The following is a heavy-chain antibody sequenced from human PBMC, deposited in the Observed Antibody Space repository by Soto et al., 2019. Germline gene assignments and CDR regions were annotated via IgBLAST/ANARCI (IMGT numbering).Heavy chain of an antibody. Sequence: SETLSLTCAVYGGSFSGHSWTWIRQSPGKGLEWIGDINHSGRVNYSPSLKSRVTISLDTSKNQFSLTLSAVTAADTAMYYCSTRAYDTNGYYRFDPWGQGALVTSPQ. V-gene: IGHV4-34*01. D-gene: IGHD3-22*01. J-gene: IGHJ5*01. CDR1: GGSFSGHS. CDR3: STRAYDTNGYYRFDP. CDR2: INHSGRV.